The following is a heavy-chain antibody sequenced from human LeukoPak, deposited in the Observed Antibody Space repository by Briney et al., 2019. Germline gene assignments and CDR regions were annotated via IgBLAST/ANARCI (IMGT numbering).Heavy chain of an antibody. V-gene: IGHV3-74*01. CDR2: INSDGSST. CDR1: GFTFSSYW. Sequence: GGSLRLSCAASGFTFSSYWMLWVRQAPGKGLVWVSRINSDGSSTSYADSVKGRFTISRDNAKNTLYLQMNSLRAEDTAVYYCARSTGWFGQGYFDYWGQGTLVTVSS. J-gene: IGHJ4*02. CDR3: ARSTGWFGQGYFDY. D-gene: IGHD3-10*01.